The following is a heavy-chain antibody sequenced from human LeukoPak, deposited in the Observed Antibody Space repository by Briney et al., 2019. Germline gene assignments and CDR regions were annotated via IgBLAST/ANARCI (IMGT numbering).Heavy chain of an antibody. CDR1: GYTFTGYY. Sequence: ASVRVSCKASGYTFTGYYMHWVRQAPGQGLEWMGWINPIIGGTNYAQRFQGRVTMTRDTSISTAYMELSRLTSDDTAVYYCAKDLMAHRVVVVITSAFDIWGQGTMVTVSS. J-gene: IGHJ3*02. CDR2: INPIIGGT. V-gene: IGHV1-2*02. CDR3: AKDLMAHRVVVVITSAFDI. D-gene: IGHD3-22*01.